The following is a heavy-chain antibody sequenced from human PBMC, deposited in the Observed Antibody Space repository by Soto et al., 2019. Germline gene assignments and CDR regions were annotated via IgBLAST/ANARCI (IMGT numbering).Heavy chain of an antibody. CDR2: IIPIFGTA. CDR3: AREYYDFWSGYYGAFDI. CDR1: GGTFSSYA. Sequence: AASVKVSCKASGGTFSSYAISWVRQAPGQGLEWMGGIIPIFGTANYAQKFQGRVTITADESTSTAYMELSSLRSEDTAVYYCAREYYDFWSGYYGAFDIWGQGTMVTVSS. V-gene: IGHV1-69*13. D-gene: IGHD3-3*01. J-gene: IGHJ3*02.